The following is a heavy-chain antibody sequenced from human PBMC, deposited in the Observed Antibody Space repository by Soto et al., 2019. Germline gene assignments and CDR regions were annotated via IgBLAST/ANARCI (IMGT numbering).Heavy chain of an antibody. CDR2: IHYSGSA. CDR1: GSSIIGYY. J-gene: IGHJ5*02. D-gene: IGHD3-10*01. Sequence: PSETLSLTCTFSGSSIIGYYWTWIRQSPERGLEWIGYIHYSGSANYNPSLNSRLPMSVDRSKSQFSMKLASVTAAAPAAVYCARGVGVLGLNWFDPWGQGTLVTVSS. CDR3: ARGVGVLGLNWFDP. V-gene: IGHV4-59*03.